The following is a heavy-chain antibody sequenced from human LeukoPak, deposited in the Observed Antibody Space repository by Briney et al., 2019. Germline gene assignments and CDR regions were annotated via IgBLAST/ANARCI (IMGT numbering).Heavy chain of an antibody. CDR1: GGSFSGYY. J-gene: IGHJ4*02. CDR2: INHSGST. D-gene: IGHD3-16*02. Sequence: KASETLSLTCAVYGGSFSGYYWSWIRQPPGKGLEWIGEINHSGSTNYNPSLKSRVTISVDTSKNQFSLKLSSVTAADTAAYYCARGRGYVWGSYRYRLSFDYWGQGTLVTVSS. V-gene: IGHV4-34*01. CDR3: ARGRGYVWGSYRYRLSFDY.